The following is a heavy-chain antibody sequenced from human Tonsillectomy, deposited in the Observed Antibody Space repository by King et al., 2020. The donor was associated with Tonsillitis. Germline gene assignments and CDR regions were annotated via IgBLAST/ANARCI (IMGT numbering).Heavy chain of an antibody. CDR3: ARLRLRGTEFDP. D-gene: IGHD2-8*01. CDR2: INHYGTT. Sequence: VQLQQWGAGLLKPSETLSLTCVVYGGSFSGYYWTWIRQPPGKGLEWIGEINHYGTTNYNPSLKSRVTISVDRSRNQVSLKLTSVTAADTAVYYCARLRLRGTEFDPWGQGTLVTVSS. CDR1: GGSFSGYY. V-gene: IGHV4-34*01. J-gene: IGHJ5*02.